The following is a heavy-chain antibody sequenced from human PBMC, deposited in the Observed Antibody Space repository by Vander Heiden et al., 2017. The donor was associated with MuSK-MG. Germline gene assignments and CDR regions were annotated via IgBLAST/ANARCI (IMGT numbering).Heavy chain of an antibody. D-gene: IGHD3-16*01. V-gene: IGHV3-48*01. CDR3: ARWSYDSPFDP. CDR2: IRTSSSTK. J-gene: IGHJ5*02. Sequence: EVQLVESGGGLAQPGGSLRLSCAASGFTFSRYNMNWVRQAAGKGLECVSDIRTSSSTKYYADLVKGRFTISRDNVQNSLDLQMNRLRAEDTAVDYCARWSYDSPFDPWGQGTLVT. CDR1: GFTFSRYN.